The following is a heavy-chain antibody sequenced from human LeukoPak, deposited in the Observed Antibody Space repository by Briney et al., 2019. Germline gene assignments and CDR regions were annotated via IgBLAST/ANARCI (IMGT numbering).Heavy chain of an antibody. V-gene: IGHV4-34*01. J-gene: IGHJ4*02. Sequence: PSETLSLTCAVYGGSFSGYYWSWIRQPPGKGLEWIGEINHSGSTNYNPSLKSRVNISVDTSKNQFSLKLSSVTAADTAVYYCARVVGYYDILTGYTSSEYFDYWGQGTLVTVSS. CDR2: INHSGST. CDR1: GGSFSGYY. CDR3: ARVVGYYDILTGYTSSEYFDY. D-gene: IGHD3-9*01.